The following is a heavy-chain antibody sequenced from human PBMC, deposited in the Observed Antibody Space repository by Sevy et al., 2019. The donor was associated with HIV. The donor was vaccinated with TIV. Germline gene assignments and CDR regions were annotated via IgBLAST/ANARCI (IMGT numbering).Heavy chain of an antibody. D-gene: IGHD6-6*01. Sequence: GGSLRLSCAASGFTFSDYYMSWIRQAPGKGLEWVSYISSSGSTIYYADSVKGRFTISRDNAKNSLYLQMNSLRAEDTAVYYCARDRGISARLVLNYGMDVWGQGTTVTVSS. CDR3: ARDRGISARLVLNYGMDV. V-gene: IGHV3-11*01. J-gene: IGHJ6*02. CDR2: ISSSGSTI. CDR1: GFTFSDYY.